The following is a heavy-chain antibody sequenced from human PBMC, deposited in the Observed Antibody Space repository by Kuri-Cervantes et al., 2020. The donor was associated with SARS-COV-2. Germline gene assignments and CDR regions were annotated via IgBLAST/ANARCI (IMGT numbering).Heavy chain of an antibody. CDR1: GVSLSNHY. CDR2: IHHSGTT. Sequence: SETLSLTCAVYGVSLSNHYWSWIRQSPGKGLEWIGEIHHSGTTNYNPSLKSRVTISVDTSKNQFSLKLSSVTAADTAVYYCARGQVAAAGRVLLPSDYWGQGTLVTVSS. D-gene: IGHD6-13*01. V-gene: IGHV4-34*01. J-gene: IGHJ4*02. CDR3: ARGQVAAAGRVLLPSDY.